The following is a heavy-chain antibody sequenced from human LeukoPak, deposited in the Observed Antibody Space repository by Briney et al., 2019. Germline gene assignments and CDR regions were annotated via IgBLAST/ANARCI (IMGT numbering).Heavy chain of an antibody. CDR1: GGTFSSYA. Sequence: SVKVSCKASGGTFSSYAISWVRQAPGQGLEWMGGIIPIFGTANYAQKFQGRVTITADESTSTAYMELSSLRSEDTAVYYCAREGYHDYGGAFDIWGQGTMVTVSS. D-gene: IGHD4-17*01. J-gene: IGHJ3*02. CDR2: IIPIFGTA. CDR3: AREGYHDYGGAFDI. V-gene: IGHV1-69*13.